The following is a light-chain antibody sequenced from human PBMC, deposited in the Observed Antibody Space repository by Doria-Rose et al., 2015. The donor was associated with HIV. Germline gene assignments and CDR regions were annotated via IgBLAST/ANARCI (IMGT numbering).Light chain of an antibody. CDR1: QSFSSTY. Sequence: TQFPGTLSLSPGERATLSCRASQSFSSTYLAWYQQRPGQAPSLLIYDGSTRATGIPDRFSASGSGTDFTLTINRLEPEDFALYYCHQYGTSWTFGQGTKVEI. V-gene: IGKV3-20*01. J-gene: IGKJ1*01. CDR3: HQYGTSWT. CDR2: DGS.